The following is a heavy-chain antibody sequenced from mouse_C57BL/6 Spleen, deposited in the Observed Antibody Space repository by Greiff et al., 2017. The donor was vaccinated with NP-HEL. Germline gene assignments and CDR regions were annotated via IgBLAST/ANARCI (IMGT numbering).Heavy chain of an antibody. CDR3: ARGSTMVTTRYFDV. V-gene: IGHV3-8*01. J-gene: IGHJ1*03. D-gene: IGHD2-2*01. CDR2: ISYSGST. CDR1: GYSITSDY. Sequence: VQLKQSGPGLAKPSQTLSLTCSVTGYSITSDYWNWIRKFPGNKLEYMGYISYSGSTYYNPSLKSRISITRDTSKNQYYLQLNSVTTEDTATYYCARGSTMVTTRYFDVWGTGTTVTVSS.